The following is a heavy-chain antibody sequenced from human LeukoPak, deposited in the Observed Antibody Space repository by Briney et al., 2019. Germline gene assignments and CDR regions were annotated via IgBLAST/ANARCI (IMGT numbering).Heavy chain of an antibody. CDR2: ISYDGSNK. Sequence: GRSLRLSCAASGFTFSSYAMHWVRQAPGKGLEWAAVISYDGSNKYYADSVKGRCTISRDNSKNTLYLQMNSLRAEDTAVYYCAKDLHKTASFGVVITRNYYYYMDVWGKGTTVTVSS. CDR3: AKDLHKTASFGVVITRNYYYYMDV. CDR1: GFTFSSYA. J-gene: IGHJ6*03. V-gene: IGHV3-30*04. D-gene: IGHD3-3*01.